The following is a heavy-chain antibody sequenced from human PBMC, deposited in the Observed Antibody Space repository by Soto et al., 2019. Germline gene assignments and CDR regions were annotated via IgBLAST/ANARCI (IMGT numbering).Heavy chain of an antibody. CDR3: ARVARWGIAVLLHRHWGSSDY. CDR2: INAGNGNT. V-gene: IGHV1-3*01. CDR1: GYTFTSYA. D-gene: IGHD6-19*01. J-gene: IGHJ4*02. Sequence: GASVKVSCKASGYTFTSYAMHWVRQAPGQRLEWMGWINAGNGNTKYSQKFQGRVTITRDTSASTAYMELSSLRSEDTAVYYCARVARWGIAVLLHRHWGSSDYWGQGTLVTVSS.